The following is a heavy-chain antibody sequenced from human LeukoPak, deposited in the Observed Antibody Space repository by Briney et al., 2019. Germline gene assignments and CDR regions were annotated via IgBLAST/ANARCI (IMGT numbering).Heavy chain of an antibody. D-gene: IGHD4-11*01. CDR1: GFTFSSYW. CDR2: IKQDGSEK. V-gene: IGHV3-7*01. Sequence: GGSLRLSCAASGFTFSSYWMSWVRQAPGKGLEWVANIKQDGSEKYYVDSVKGRFTISRDNAKNSLYLQMNSLRAEDTAVYYCARAPPYSNYYYYYMDVWGKGTTVTVSS. CDR3: ARAPPYSNYYYYYMDV. J-gene: IGHJ6*03.